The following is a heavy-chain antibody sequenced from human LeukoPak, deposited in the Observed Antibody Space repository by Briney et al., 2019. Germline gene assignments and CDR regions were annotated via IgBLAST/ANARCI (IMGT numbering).Heavy chain of an antibody. D-gene: IGHD3-10*01. Sequence: SGTLSLTCAVSGGSISSSSYYWGWIRQPPGKGLEWIGYIYNSGSTNYNPSLKSRVTISVDTSKNQFSLKLTSVTAADTAVYYCARDRELGYWGQGTLVTVSS. CDR3: ARDRELGY. V-gene: IGHV4-61*01. CDR1: GGSISSSSYY. CDR2: IYNSGST. J-gene: IGHJ4*02.